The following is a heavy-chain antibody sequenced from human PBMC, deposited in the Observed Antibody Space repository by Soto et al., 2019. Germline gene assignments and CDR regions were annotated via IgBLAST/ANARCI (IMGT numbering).Heavy chain of an antibody. CDR3: ARDSYSSGWYSQIDY. CDR1: GFTFSDYY. Sequence: GGSLRLSCAASGFTFSDYYMSWIRQAPGKGLEWVSYISSSGSTIYYADSVKGRFTISRDNAKNSLYLQMNSLRAEDTAVYYCARDSYSSGWYSQIDYWGQGTLVTVSS. J-gene: IGHJ4*02. CDR2: ISSSGSTI. D-gene: IGHD6-19*01. V-gene: IGHV3-11*01.